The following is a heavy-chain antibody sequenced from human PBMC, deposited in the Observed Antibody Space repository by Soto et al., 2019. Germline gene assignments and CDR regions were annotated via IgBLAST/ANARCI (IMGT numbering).Heavy chain of an antibody. CDR3: AKDRAVAAAGTTYYYGMDV. CDR1: GFTFSSYG. D-gene: IGHD6-13*01. J-gene: IGHJ6*02. Sequence: GGSLRLSCAASGFTFSSYGMHWVRQAPGKGLEWVAVISYDGSNKYYADSVKGRFTISRDNSKNTLYLQMNSLRAEDTAVYYCAKDRAVAAAGTTYYYGMDVWGQGTTVTVSS. V-gene: IGHV3-30*18. CDR2: ISYDGSNK.